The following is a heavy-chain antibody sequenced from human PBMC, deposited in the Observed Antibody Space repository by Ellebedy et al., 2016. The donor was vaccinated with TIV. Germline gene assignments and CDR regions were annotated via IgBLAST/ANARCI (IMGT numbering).Heavy chain of an antibody. Sequence: GGSLRLXXAASGFTFNSYAMHWVRQAPGKGLEWVAVISYDGSYKYYADSVKGRFTISRDNSKNTLYLQMNSLRAEDTAVYYCARDRVADQGEYYYYYGMDVWGQGTTVTVSS. CDR1: GFTFNSYA. CDR3: ARDRVADQGEYYYYYGMDV. V-gene: IGHV3-30-3*01. J-gene: IGHJ6*02. D-gene: IGHD6-19*01. CDR2: ISYDGSYK.